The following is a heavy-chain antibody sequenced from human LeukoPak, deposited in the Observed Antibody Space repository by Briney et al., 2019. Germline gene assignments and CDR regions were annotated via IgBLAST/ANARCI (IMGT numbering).Heavy chain of an antibody. Sequence: SETLSLTCAVSGGSISSGDYYWSWIRQPPGRGLEWIGYIYYSGSTYYTPSLRGRVTISVDTSKNQFSLNLSSVTAADTAVYYCARGYSLDYWGQGTLVTVSS. CDR1: GGSISSGDYY. D-gene: IGHD5-18*01. CDR2: IYYSGST. V-gene: IGHV4-30-4*01. CDR3: ARGYSLDY. J-gene: IGHJ4*02.